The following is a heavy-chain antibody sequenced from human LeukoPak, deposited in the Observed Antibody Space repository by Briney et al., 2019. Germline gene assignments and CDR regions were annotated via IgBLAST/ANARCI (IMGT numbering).Heavy chain of an antibody. V-gene: IGHV3-53*01. CDR2: IYSGGST. CDR1: GFTVSNNY. CDR3: ARESNYDFWSGYSYGMDV. Sequence: GGSLRLSCVVSGFTVSNNYMSWVRQAPRKGLEWVSLIYSGGSTYYADSVKGRFTISRDNAKNSLYLQMNSLRDEDTAVYYCARESNYDFWSGYSYGMDVWGQGTTVTVSS. D-gene: IGHD3-3*01. J-gene: IGHJ6*02.